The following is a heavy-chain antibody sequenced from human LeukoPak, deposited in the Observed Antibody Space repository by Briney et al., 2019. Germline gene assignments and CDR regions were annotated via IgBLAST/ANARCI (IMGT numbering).Heavy chain of an antibody. Sequence: SETLSLTCAVYGGSFSGYYWSWIRQPPGKGLEWIGEINHSGSTNYNPSLKSRVTISVDTSKNQFSLKLSSVTAADTAVYYCARGAARPPLSDYYMDVWGKGTTVTVSS. CDR2: INHSGST. CDR1: GGSFSGYY. CDR3: ARGAARPPLSDYYMDV. V-gene: IGHV4-34*01. D-gene: IGHD6-6*01. J-gene: IGHJ6*03.